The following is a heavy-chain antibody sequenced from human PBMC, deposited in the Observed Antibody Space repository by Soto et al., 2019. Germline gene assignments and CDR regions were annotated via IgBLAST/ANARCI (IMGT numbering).Heavy chain of an antibody. Sequence: VGSLRLSCAASGFTFSDYYLHWIRQAPGKGLEWVTTISGTASRTYYVDSVKGRFFISRDNSKNTVTLQMNNLTLDDTAVYYCATSFRYFDNWGQGTRVTVSS. D-gene: IGHD3-9*01. J-gene: IGHJ4*02. V-gene: IGHV3-23*01. CDR3: ATSFRYFDN. CDR2: ISGTASRT. CDR1: GFTFSDYY.